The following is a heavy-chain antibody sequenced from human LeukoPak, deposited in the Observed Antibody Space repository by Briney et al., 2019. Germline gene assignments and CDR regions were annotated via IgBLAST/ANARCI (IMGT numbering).Heavy chain of an antibody. CDR3: ARVARFGNWFDP. J-gene: IGHJ5*02. Sequence: SETLPLTCTVSGGSISSYYWSWIRQPPGKGLEWIGYIYYSGSTNYNPSLKSRVTISVDTSKNQFSLKLSSVTAADTAVYYCARVARFGNWFDPWGQGTLVTVSS. D-gene: IGHD3-3*01. CDR1: GGSISSYY. CDR2: IYYSGST. V-gene: IGHV4-59*01.